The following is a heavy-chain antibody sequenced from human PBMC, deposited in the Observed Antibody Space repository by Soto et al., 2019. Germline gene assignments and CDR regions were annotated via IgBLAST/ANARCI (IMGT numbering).Heavy chain of an antibody. V-gene: IGHV1-18*01. CDR2: ISPYTGNT. D-gene: IGHD3-16*01. J-gene: IGHJ6*02. Sequence: QVQLVQSGDEVKKPGASVKVSCKASGYIFVNYGIAWVRQAPGQGLAWMGWISPYTGNTHSATKIQGRLTMTTATSTSTAYMDLGSLTSDDTAVYYCVMVDNYVTPTPQDVWGQGTTVTVSS. CDR3: VMVDNYVTPTPQDV. CDR1: GYIFVNYG.